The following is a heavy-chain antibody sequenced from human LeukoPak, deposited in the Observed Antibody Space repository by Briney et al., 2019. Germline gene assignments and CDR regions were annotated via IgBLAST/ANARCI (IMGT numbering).Heavy chain of an antibody. V-gene: IGHV1-2*02. CDR2: INPNSGGT. J-gene: IGHJ5*02. Sequence: GASVKLSCKTSGHAFTDYYLHWVRQAPGQGLEWMGWINPNSGGTSSAQKFQGRFTMTRDTSITTVYMEVAWLTSEDTAIYYCARADRLDGAPYLIGPWGQGTLVTVSS. D-gene: IGHD2-21*01. CDR1: GHAFTDYY. CDR3: ARADRLDGAPYLIGP.